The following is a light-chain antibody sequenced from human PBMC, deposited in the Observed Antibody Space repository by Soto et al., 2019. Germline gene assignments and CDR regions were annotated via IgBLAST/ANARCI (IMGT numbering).Light chain of an antibody. CDR1: QIVSSSY. CDR2: GAS. J-gene: IGKJ1*01. V-gene: IGKV3-20*01. Sequence: EIVLTQSPGTLSLSPGERATISCRASQIVSSSYLAWYQQKLGQAPRLLIYGASSRATGIPDRFSGSGSGTDFTLTISRLEPEDFAVYYCQQYGSSPEGTFGQGTKVEIK. CDR3: QQYGSSPEGT.